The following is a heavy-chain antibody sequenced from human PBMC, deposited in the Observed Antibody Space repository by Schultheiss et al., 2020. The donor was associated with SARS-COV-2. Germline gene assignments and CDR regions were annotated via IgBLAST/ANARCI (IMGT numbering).Heavy chain of an antibody. Sequence: GESLKISCKGSGFTFNNYWIGWVRQMPGKGLEWMGIIYPGDSDTQYSPSFHGQVTISADKSISTAYLQWSSLKASDTAMYYCARRFRRYCGGDCYSFDYWGQGTLVTVSS. D-gene: IGHD2-21*01. J-gene: IGHJ4*02. CDR3: ARRFRRYCGGDCYSFDY. CDR1: GFTFNNYW. V-gene: IGHV5-51*01. CDR2: IYPGDSDT.